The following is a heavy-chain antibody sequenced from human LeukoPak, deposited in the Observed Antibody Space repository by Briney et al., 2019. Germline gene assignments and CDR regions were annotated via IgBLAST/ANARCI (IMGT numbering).Heavy chain of an antibody. D-gene: IGHD2/OR15-2a*01. CDR3: AREGPRGNSQFDY. V-gene: IGHV3-33*01. CDR2: IWYDGSNK. CDR1: GFTFSSYG. J-gene: IGHJ4*02. Sequence: GGSLRLSCAASGFTFSSYGMHWVCQAPGKGLEWVALIWYDGSNKYYTDSVKGRLTISRDNSKSTLYLQMNSLRAEDTAIYYCAREGPRGNSQFDYWGQGTLVTVSS.